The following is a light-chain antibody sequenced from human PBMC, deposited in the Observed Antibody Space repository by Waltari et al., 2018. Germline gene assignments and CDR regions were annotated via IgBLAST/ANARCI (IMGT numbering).Light chain of an antibody. CDR1: NIESKG. J-gene: IGLJ3*02. CDR3: HVWDSNTGG. Sequence: SYVLTQPPSLSVAPGQTAKISCGGNNIESKGVHWYKQKPGQAPLLVMYDDTERPSGIPERFAGSNSGNTASLTISRVDAGDEADYYCHVWDSNTGGFGGGTKLTVL. V-gene: IGLV3-21*02. CDR2: DDT.